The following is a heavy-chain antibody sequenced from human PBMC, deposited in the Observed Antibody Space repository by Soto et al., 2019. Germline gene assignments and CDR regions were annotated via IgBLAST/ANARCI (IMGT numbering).Heavy chain of an antibody. V-gene: IGHV1-46*03. Sequence: ASVKVSCKASGYTFTSYYMHWVRQAPGQGLEWMGIINPSGGSTSYAQKFQGRVTMTRDTSTSTVYMELSSLRSEDTAVYYCARDVTYYVILTGYWVRAYYYYGMDVWGQGTTVTVSS. J-gene: IGHJ6*02. CDR1: GYTFTSYY. CDR2: INPSGGST. CDR3: ARDVTYYVILTGYWVRAYYYYGMDV. D-gene: IGHD3-9*01.